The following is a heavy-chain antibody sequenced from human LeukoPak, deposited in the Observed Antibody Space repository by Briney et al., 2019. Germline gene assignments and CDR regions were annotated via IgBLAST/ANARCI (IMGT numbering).Heavy chain of an antibody. D-gene: IGHD2-2*01. V-gene: IGHV3-48*04. J-gene: IGHJ6*02. Sequence: GGSLRLSCAASGFTFSSYSMNWVRQAPGKGLEWVSYISSSSSTIYYADSVKGRFTISRGNAKNSLYLQMNSLRAEDTAVYYCARDQLPYCSSTSCYDGMDVWGQGTTVTVSS. CDR3: ARDQLPYCSSTSCYDGMDV. CDR1: GFTFSSYS. CDR2: ISSSSSTI.